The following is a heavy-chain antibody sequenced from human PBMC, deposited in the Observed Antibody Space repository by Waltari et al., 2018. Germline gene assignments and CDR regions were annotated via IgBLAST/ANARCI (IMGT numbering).Heavy chain of an antibody. CDR1: GGTFSSYA. Sequence: QVQLVQSGAEVKKPGSSVKVSCKASGGTFSSYAISWVRQAHGQGLEWMGGIIPIFGTANYAQKFQGRVTITADESTSTAYMELSSLRSEDTAVYYCASVYVVVVAAPGYFQHWGQGTLVTVSS. J-gene: IGHJ1*01. CDR2: IIPIFGTA. V-gene: IGHV1-69*01. CDR3: ASVYVVVVAAPGYFQH. D-gene: IGHD2-15*01.